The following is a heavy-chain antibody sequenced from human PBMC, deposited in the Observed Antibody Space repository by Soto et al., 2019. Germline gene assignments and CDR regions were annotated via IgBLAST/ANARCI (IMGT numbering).Heavy chain of an antibody. CDR1: GGSISSGGYY. D-gene: IGHD3-9*01. J-gene: IGHJ4*02. CDR3: ARGYDILTAPLDY. Sequence: SETLSLTCTVSGGSISSGGYYWSWIRQHPGKGLEWIGYIYYSGSTYYNPSLKSRVTISVDTSKSQFSLNLNSVTAADTAVYYCARGYDILTAPLDYRGPGTLVTVSS. CDR2: IYYSGST. V-gene: IGHV4-31*03.